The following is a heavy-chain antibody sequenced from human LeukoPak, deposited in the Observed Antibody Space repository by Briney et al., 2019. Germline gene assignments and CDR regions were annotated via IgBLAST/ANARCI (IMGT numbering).Heavy chain of an antibody. V-gene: IGHV1-2*02. J-gene: IGHJ1*01. D-gene: IGHD6-13*01. CDR2: INPNSGGT. CDR3: ARSQQLVPRFQH. Sequence: WASVKVSCKASGYTFTGYYMHWVRQAPGQGLEWMGWINPNSGGTNYAQKFQGRVTMTRDTSISTAYMELSRLRSDDTAVYYCARSQQLVPRFQHWGQGTLVTVSS. CDR1: GYTFTGYY.